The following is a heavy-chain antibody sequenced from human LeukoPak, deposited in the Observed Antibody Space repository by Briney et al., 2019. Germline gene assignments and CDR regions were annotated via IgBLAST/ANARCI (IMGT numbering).Heavy chain of an antibody. Sequence: GGSLRLSCAASGFTFSSYWMRWVRQAPGKGLVWVSRINSDGSSTSYADSVKGRFTISRDNAKNTLYLQMNSLRAEDTAVYYCARGQGIYYGSQRVEYFQHWGQGTLVTVSS. CDR2: INSDGSST. CDR3: ARGQGIYYGSQRVEYFQH. V-gene: IGHV3-74*01. D-gene: IGHD3-10*01. CDR1: GFTFSSYW. J-gene: IGHJ1*01.